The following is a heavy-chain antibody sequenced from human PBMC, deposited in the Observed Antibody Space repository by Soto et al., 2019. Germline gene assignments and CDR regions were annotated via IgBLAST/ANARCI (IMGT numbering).Heavy chain of an antibody. CDR1: GGSISSGGYY. CDR2: IYYSGST. V-gene: IGHV4-31*03. CDR3: AIIAARPHDAFDI. D-gene: IGHD6-6*01. Sequence: SETLSLTCTVSGGSISSGGYYWSWIRQHPGKGLEWIGYIYYSGSTYYNPSLKSRVTISVDTSKNQFSLKLSSVTAADTAVYYCAIIAARPHDAFDIWGQGTMVTVSS. J-gene: IGHJ3*02.